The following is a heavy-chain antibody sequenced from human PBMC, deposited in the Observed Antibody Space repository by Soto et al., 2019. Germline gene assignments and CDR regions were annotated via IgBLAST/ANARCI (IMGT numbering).Heavy chain of an antibody. CDR2: VYYSGSS. J-gene: IGHJ5*02. CDR1: GDSISGGASF. Sequence: SETLSLTCTVSGDSISGGASFWSWIRQPPGKGLERIANVYYSGSSYYNPSLKSRLTISVDTTKNQFSLQLKSMTAADTAVYYCAKLSCTSSTCYFPGWFDPWGQGTLVTVSS. D-gene: IGHD2-2*01. V-gene: IGHV4-31*03. CDR3: AKLSCTSSTCYFPGWFDP.